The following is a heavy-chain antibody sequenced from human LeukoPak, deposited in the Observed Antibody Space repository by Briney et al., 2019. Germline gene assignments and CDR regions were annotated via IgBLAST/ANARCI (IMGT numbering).Heavy chain of an antibody. V-gene: IGHV3-23*01. CDR2: ISGSGGST. J-gene: IGHJ4*02. CDR1: GFTFSSYA. Sequence: GGSLRLSCAASGFTFSSYAMSWVRQAPGKGLEWVSAISGSGGSTYYADSVKGRFTISRDNYKNTLYLQMNSLRAEDTAVYYCAKETAYSSGWDYFDYWGQGTLVTVSS. CDR3: AKETAYSSGWDYFDY. D-gene: IGHD6-19*01.